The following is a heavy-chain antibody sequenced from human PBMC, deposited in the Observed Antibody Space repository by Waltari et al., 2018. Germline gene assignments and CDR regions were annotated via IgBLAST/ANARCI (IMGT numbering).Heavy chain of an antibody. V-gene: IGHV3-9*01. CDR2: ISWNSGSI. D-gene: IGHD3-9*01. CDR1: GFTFDDYA. CDR3: VKAHYDILTGPFDY. Sequence: EVQLVESGGGLVQPGRSLRLSCAASGFTFDDYAMHWVRQAPGKGLEWVSGISWNSGSIGYADSVKGRFTISRDNAKNSLYLQMNSLRAEDTALYYCVKAHYDILTGPFDYWGQGTLVTVSS. J-gene: IGHJ4*02.